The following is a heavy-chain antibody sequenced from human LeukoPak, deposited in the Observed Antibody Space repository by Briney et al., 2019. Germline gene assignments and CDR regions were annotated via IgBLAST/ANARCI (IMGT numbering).Heavy chain of an antibody. CDR2: ISSSSSTI. CDR3: ARDFHRRVYDSSGYSPY. D-gene: IGHD3-22*01. Sequence: PGGSLRLSCAASGFTFDDYGMSWVRQAPGKGLECVSYISSSSSTIYYADSVKGRFTISRDNAKNSLYLQMNSLRAEDTAVYYCARDFHRRVYDSSGYSPYWGQGTLVTVSS. CDR1: GFTFDDYG. V-gene: IGHV3-48*01. J-gene: IGHJ4*02.